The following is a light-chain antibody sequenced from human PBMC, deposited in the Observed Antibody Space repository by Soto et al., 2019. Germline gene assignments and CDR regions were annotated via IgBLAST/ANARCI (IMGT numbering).Light chain of an antibody. Sequence: IVLRQSPVTLSLSPGEGATLSCRASQSISGRYLAWYQHKSGQAPRLFIYGASKRAAGIPDRFSGTGSDTDFTLTISRLEPDDFAVYYCQHYGTSGLTFGGGTKVEIK. V-gene: IGKV3-20*01. CDR1: QSISGRY. J-gene: IGKJ4*01. CDR2: GAS. CDR3: QHYGTSGLT.